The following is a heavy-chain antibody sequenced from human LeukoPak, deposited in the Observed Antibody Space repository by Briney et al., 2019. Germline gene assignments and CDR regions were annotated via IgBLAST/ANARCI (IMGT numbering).Heavy chain of an antibody. J-gene: IGHJ3*01. CDR3: VREVPGIMVAFDL. D-gene: IGHD2-2*01. CDR2: INKEGSDQ. Sequence: GGSRRLSCAASGFTFTVYWMSWVRQAPGKGLEWLANINKEGSDQYYVDSVKGRFTISRDNAQNSIYLQVNSLRADDTAVYYCVREVPGIMVAFDLWGQGTMLSVSS. V-gene: IGHV3-7*04. CDR1: GFTFTVYW.